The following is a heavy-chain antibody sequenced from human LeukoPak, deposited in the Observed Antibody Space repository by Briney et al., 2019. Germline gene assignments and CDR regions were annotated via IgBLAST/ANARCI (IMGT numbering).Heavy chain of an antibody. CDR1: GFTFSSYA. CDR2: ISYDGSNK. J-gene: IGHJ4*02. V-gene: IGHV3-30*04. CDR3: ARGGYYYGSGSLNFDY. D-gene: IGHD3-10*01. Sequence: PGRSLRLSCAASGFTFSSYAMHWVRQAPGKGLEWVAVISYDGSNKYYADSVKGRFTISRANSKNTLYLQMNSLRAEDTAVYYCARGGYYYGSGSLNFDYWGQGNLVTVSS.